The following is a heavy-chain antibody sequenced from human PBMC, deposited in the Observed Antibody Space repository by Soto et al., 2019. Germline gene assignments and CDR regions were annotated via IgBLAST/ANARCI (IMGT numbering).Heavy chain of an antibody. Sequence: ASVKVSCKASGYTFTSYDINWVRQAPGQGLEWMGWISGYNADTKYAEKFQDRITVTTDTFTTTVYMELRSLRSDDTAVYYCTRKGGDYWGQGTPVTVSS. CDR2: ISGYNADT. CDR3: TRKGGDY. V-gene: IGHV1-18*01. D-gene: IGHD2-15*01. CDR1: GYTFTSYD. J-gene: IGHJ4*02.